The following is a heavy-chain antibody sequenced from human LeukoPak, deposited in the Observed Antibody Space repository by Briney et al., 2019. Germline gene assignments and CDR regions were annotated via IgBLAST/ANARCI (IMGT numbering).Heavy chain of an antibody. D-gene: IGHD3-22*01. J-gene: IGHJ5*02. CDR3: AKAAMIVVASWFDP. CDR2: ISWNSGSI. V-gene: IGHV3-9*01. CDR1: GFTFDDYA. Sequence: GGSLRLSCAASGFTFDDYAMHWVRQAPGKGLEWVSGISWNSGSIGYADSVEGRFTISRDNAKNSLYLQMNSLRAEDTALYYCAKAAMIVVASWFDPWGQGTLVTVSS.